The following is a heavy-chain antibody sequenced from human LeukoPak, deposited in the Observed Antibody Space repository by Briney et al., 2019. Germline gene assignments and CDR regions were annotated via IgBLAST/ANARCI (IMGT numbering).Heavy chain of an antibody. D-gene: IGHD3-9*01. V-gene: IGHV4-34*01. J-gene: IGHJ4*02. Sequence: PSETLSLTCAVYGGSFSGYYWSWIRQPPGKELEWIGEINHSGSTNYNPSLKSRVTISADTSKNQFSLKLSSVTAADTAVYYCARAHYDILTGYSFDYWGQGTLVTVSS. CDR3: ARAHYDILTGYSFDY. CDR2: INHSGST. CDR1: GGSFSGYY.